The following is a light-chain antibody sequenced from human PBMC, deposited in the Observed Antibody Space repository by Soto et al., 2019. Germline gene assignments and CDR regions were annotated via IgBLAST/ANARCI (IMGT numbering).Light chain of an antibody. Sequence: DIVMTQSPDSLAVSLGERATINCKSNQSVLYSANKKNYLAWFQQTLGQPPKLLIYWASTRESGVPDRFSGSGSGTEFTLTISSLLAEDVAVYYCQQYYSIPRTFGQGTKLEI. J-gene: IGKJ2*02. CDR2: WAS. CDR3: QQYYSIPRT. CDR1: QSVLYSANKKNY. V-gene: IGKV4-1*01.